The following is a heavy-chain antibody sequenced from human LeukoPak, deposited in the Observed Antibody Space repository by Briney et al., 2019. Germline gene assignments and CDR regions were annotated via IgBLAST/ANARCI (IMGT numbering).Heavy chain of an antibody. J-gene: IGHJ5*02. CDR1: GYTFTSYG. Sequence: ASGKVSCKASGYTFTSYGISWVRQAPGQGLEWMGWISAYNGNTNYAQKLQGRVTMTTDTSTSTAYMELRSLRSDDTAVYYCARDLLAVNYYDSSGKAQGFDPWGQGTLVTVSS. CDR3: ARDLLAVNYYDSSGKAQGFDP. CDR2: ISAYNGNT. V-gene: IGHV1-18*01. D-gene: IGHD3-22*01.